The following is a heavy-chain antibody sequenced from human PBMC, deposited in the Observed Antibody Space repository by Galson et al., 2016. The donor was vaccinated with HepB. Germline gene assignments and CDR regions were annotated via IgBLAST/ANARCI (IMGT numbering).Heavy chain of an antibody. CDR2: ICTAGDT. CDR3: ARGSYSSDWYRSSAYDFGMDV. CDR1: GFTFSNYD. V-gene: IGHV3-13*01. D-gene: IGHD6-19*01. J-gene: IGHJ6*04. Sequence: SLRLSCAASGFTFSNYDMHWVRQAPGKGLEWVSSICTAGDTYYQDSVEGRFTVSRENGKDSLYLHMKSLRAGDTAVYFCARGSYSSDWYRSSAYDFGMDVWGKGTPVTVSS.